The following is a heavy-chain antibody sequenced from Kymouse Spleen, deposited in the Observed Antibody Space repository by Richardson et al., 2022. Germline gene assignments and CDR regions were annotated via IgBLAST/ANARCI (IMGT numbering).Heavy chain of an antibody. V-gene: IGHV3-33*01. J-gene: IGHJ6*02. Sequence: QVQLVESGGGVVQPGRSLRLSCAASGFTFSSYGMHWVRQAPGKGLEWVAVIWYDGSNKYYADSVKGRFTISRDNSKNTLYLQMNSLRAEDTAVYYCARYGSGSYYRSYGMDVWGQGTTVTVSS. CDR3: ARYGSGSYYRSYGMDV. CDR1: GFTFSSYG. D-gene: IGHD3-10*01. CDR2: IWYDGSNK.